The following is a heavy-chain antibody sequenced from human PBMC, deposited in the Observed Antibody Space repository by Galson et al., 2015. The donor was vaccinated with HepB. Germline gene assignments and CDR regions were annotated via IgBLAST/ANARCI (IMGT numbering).Heavy chain of an antibody. CDR3: AKDQGDLFTIFGVVSAFDI. V-gene: IGHV3-23*01. J-gene: IGHJ3*02. CDR1: GFTFSSYA. D-gene: IGHD3-3*01. CDR2: ISGSGGST. Sequence: SLRLSCAASGFTFSSYAMSWVRQAPGKGLEWVSAISGSGGSTYYADSVKGRFTISRDNSKNTLYLQMNSLRAEDTAVYYCAKDQGDLFTIFGVVSAFDIWGQGTMVTVSS.